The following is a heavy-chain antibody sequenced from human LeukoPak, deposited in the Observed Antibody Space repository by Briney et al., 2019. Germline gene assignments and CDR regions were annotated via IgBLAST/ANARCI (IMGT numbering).Heavy chain of an antibody. CDR1: GGSISGYY. D-gene: IGHD3-9*01. CDR3: ARYSDILTGYRWFDP. Sequence: SETLSLTCTVSGGSISGYYWSWIRQPPGKGLDYIGYIYYSGGINYNPSLMSRVTISVDTSKNQFSLKLSSVTAADTAVYYCARYSDILTGYRWFDPWGQGTLVTVSS. J-gene: IGHJ5*02. V-gene: IGHV4-59*01. CDR2: IYYSGGI.